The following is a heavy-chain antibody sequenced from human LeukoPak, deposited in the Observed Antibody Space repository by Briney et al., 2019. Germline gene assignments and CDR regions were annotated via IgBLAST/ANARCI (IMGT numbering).Heavy chain of an antibody. CDR2: ISDDSNTI. V-gene: IGHV3-48*01. CDR1: GFSLTRDN. D-gene: IGHD6-19*01. J-gene: IGHJ4*02. Sequence: GGSLRLSCVASGFSLTRDNFNWVRQAPGKGLEWLSYISDDSNTIYYADSVDGRFTVSIDNAKNSLYLQMNGLRAEDTAVYYCARVGDGWYKYLDYWGQGTLVTVSS. CDR3: ARVGDGWYKYLDY.